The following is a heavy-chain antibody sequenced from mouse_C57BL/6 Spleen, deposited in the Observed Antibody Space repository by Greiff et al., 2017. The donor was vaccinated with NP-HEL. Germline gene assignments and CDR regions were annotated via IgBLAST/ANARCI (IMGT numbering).Heavy chain of an antibody. CDR1: GYTFTSYW. CDR3: AGQLRLPPLLDY. D-gene: IGHD3-2*02. CDR2: IYPGSGST. J-gene: IGHJ2*01. V-gene: IGHV1-55*01. Sequence: QVQLQQPGAELVKPGASVKMSCKASGYTFTSYWITWVKQRPGQGLEWIGDIYPGSGSTNYNEKFKSKATLTVDTSSSTAYMQLSSLTSEDSAVYYCAGQLRLPPLLDYWGQGTTLTVSS.